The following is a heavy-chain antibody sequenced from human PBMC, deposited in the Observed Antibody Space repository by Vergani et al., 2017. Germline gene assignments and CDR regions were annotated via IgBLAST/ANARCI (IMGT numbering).Heavy chain of an antibody. CDR3: TRQPQEVASGPPSVPT. J-gene: IGHJ4*02. Sequence: QVQLQESGPGLVEPSETLSLTCAVSGYSIRNGYYWGWIRQPPGKGLEWIGSINHSVSTHYNPSLKSRVTISVDTSKNDFSLKVTSVTAADTAVYYCTRQPQEVASGPPSVPTWGQGISVIVSS. CDR1: GYSIRNGYY. V-gene: IGHV4-38-2*01. CDR2: INHSVST. D-gene: IGHD5-12*01.